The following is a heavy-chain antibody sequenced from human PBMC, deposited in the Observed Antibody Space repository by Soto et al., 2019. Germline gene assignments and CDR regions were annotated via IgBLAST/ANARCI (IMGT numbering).Heavy chain of an antibody. J-gene: IGHJ3*02. V-gene: IGHV1-69*01. Sequence: QVQLVQSGPEVKKPGSSVKVSCEASGGTFSNFAVNWVRQAPGQGLEWVGGIIPLFNVAKYAQKFEGRVTIVADDSTSTVYMDLSSLRSDDTAVYYWAASGRDVVGYDYKDTEGLDIWGQGTMVTDSS. D-gene: IGHD4-4*01. CDR1: GGTFSNFA. CDR2: IIPLFNVA. CDR3: AASGRDVVGYDYKDTEGLDI.